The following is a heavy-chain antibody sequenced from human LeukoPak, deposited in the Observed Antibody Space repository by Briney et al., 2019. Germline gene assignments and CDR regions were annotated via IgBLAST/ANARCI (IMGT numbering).Heavy chain of an antibody. Sequence: ASVKVSCKASGYTFTGYYMHWVRQAPGQGLEWMGWINPNSGGTNYAQKFQGRVTMTRDTSISTAYMELSRLRSDDTAVYYCARDCEIVIYRFSYYFDYWGQGTLVTVSS. V-gene: IGHV1-2*02. CDR2: INPNSGGT. J-gene: IGHJ4*02. CDR1: GYTFTGYY. D-gene: IGHD3-22*01. CDR3: ARDCEIVIYRFSYYFDY.